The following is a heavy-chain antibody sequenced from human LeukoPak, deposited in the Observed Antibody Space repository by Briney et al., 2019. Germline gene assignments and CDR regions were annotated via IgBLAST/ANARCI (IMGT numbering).Heavy chain of an antibody. D-gene: IGHD2-8*01. CDR3: ARSTLPYDGLPYGMDV. J-gene: IGHJ6*02. CDR1: GGTFSSYA. Sequence: ATVKVSCKDSGGTFSSYAISRVRQAPGQGLEWMGGIIPIFGTANYAQKFQGRVTITADESTSTAYMELSSLRSEDTAVYYCARSTLPYDGLPYGMDVWGQGTTVTVSS. CDR2: IIPIFGTA. V-gene: IGHV1-69*13.